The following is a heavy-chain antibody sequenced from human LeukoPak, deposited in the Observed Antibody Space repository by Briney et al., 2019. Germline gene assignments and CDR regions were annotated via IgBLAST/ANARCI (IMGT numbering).Heavy chain of an antibody. CDR1: GFTFSSYE. CDR2: ISSSGSTI. Sequence: GGSLRLSCAASGFTFSSYEMNWVRQAPGKGLEWVSYISSSGSTIYYADSVKGRFTISRDNAKNSLYLQMNSLRAEDTAVYYCVALQDMVRGANWFDPWGQGTLVTVSS. V-gene: IGHV3-48*03. J-gene: IGHJ5*02. D-gene: IGHD3-10*01. CDR3: VALQDMVRGANWFDP.